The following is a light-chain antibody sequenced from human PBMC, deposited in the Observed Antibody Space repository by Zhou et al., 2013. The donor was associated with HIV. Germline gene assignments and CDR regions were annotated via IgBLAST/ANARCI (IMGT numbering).Light chain of an antibody. Sequence: DIQLTQSPSFLSASVGDRVTITCRASQGISSYLAWYQQKPGKAPKLLIYAASTLQSGVPSRFSGSGSGTEFTLTISSLQPEDFATYYCQQVNSYPSHTFGLGDQAGDQT. CDR3: QQVNSYPSHT. CDR2: AAS. CDR1: QGISSY. V-gene: IGKV1-9*01. J-gene: IGKJ2*01.